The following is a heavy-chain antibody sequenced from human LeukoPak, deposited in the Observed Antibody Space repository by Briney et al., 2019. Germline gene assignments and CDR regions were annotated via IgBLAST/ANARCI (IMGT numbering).Heavy chain of an antibody. J-gene: IGHJ6*03. V-gene: IGHV4-39*01. CDR2: IYYSGST. CDR1: GGSISSSSYY. Sequence: PSETLSLTCTVSGGSISSSSYYWGWIRQPPGKGLEWIGSIYYSGSTYYNPSLKSRVTISVDTSKNQFSLKLSSVTAADTAVYYCARHRFAAMVDYYYYMDVWGKGTTVTVSS. D-gene: IGHD5-18*01. CDR3: ARHRFAAMVDYYYYMDV.